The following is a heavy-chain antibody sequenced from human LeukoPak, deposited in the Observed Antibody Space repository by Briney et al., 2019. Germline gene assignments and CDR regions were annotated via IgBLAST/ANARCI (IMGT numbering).Heavy chain of an antibody. D-gene: IGHD2-15*01. CDR3: ARGGCSGGSCYCAY. J-gene: IGHJ4*02. CDR1: GRSISSGGYY. CDR2: IYYSGST. V-gene: IGHV4-31*03. Sequence: PSETLSLTCTVSGRSISSGGYYWSWIRQHPGKGLEWIGYIYYSGSTYYNPSLKSRVTISVDTSKNQFSLKLSSVTAADTAVYYCARGGCSGGSCYCAYWGQGTLVTVSS.